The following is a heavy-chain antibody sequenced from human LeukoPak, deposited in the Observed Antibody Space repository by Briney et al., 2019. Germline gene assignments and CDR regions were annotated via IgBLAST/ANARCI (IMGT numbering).Heavy chain of an antibody. CDR1: GGTFSSYA. V-gene: IGHV1-69*04. CDR3: ARDIERGDFSDY. D-gene: IGHD3/OR15-3a*01. Sequence: SVKVSCKASGGTFSSYAISWVRQAPEHGLEWRRRIIPILRIANYAQTFQGRVTITADKSTSAAYMELSSLRSEDTAVYYCARDIERGDFSDYWGQGTLVTVSS. CDR2: IIPILRIA. J-gene: IGHJ4*02.